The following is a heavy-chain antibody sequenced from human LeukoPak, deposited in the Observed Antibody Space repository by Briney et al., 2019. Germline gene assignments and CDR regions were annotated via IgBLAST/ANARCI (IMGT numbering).Heavy chain of an antibody. Sequence: SETLSLTCTVSGGSISSYYWSWIRQPPGKGLEWIGYIYHSGSTNYNPSLKSRVTISVDTSKSQFSLKLSSVTAADTAVYYCARRLYGRMDVWGKGTTVTVSS. J-gene: IGHJ6*04. D-gene: IGHD3-10*01. CDR2: IYHSGST. CDR1: GGSISSYY. CDR3: ARRLYGRMDV. V-gene: IGHV4-59*01.